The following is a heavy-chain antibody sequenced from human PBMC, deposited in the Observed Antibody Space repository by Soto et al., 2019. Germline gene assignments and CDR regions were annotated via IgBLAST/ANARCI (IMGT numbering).Heavy chain of an antibody. Sequence: GGSLRLSCAASGFTFSSYDMHWVRQATGKGLEWVSAIGTAGDTYYPGSVKGRFTISRENAKNSLYLQMNSLRAEDTAVYYCARDSYGSGRWYYYYYGMDVWGQGTTVTVSS. J-gene: IGHJ6*02. D-gene: IGHD3-10*01. CDR1: GFTFSSYD. V-gene: IGHV3-13*01. CDR3: ARDSYGSGRWYYYYYGMDV. CDR2: IGTAGDT.